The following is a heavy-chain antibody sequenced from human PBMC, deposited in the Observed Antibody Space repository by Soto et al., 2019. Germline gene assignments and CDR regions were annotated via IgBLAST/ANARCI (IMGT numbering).Heavy chain of an antibody. V-gene: IGHV4-61*01. CDR2: VYHTGRT. CDR1: GGSFKSGSYS. D-gene: IGHD3-3*01. CDR3: ARDFAYFDS. J-gene: IGHJ4*02. Sequence: ATLAVTCTVSGGSFKSGSYSWSWIRQPPGKGLEWIGYVYHTGRTSYNPSLKSRVSISMDTSKNQFSLNLDSVTAADTAVYFCARDFAYFDSCGQGTLVTVSS.